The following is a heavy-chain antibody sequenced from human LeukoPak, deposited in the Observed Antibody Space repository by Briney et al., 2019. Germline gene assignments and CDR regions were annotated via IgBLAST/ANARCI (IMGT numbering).Heavy chain of an antibody. CDR3: ARVRELPAAGGEEDYYYYYYMDV. CDR1: GGSIGKTSYY. V-gene: IGHV4-39*07. D-gene: IGHD3-16*01. CDR2: IYYSGTT. Sequence: PSETLSLTCTVSGGSIGKTSYYWGWIRQPPGKGLEWIGNIYYSGTTYYNPSLKSRVTISVDTSKNQFSLTLNSVTAADTAVYYCARVRELPAAGGEEDYYYYYYMDVWGKGTTVTVSS. J-gene: IGHJ6*03.